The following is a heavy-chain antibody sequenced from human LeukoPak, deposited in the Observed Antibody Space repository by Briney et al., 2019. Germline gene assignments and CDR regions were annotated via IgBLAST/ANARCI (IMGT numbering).Heavy chain of an antibody. V-gene: IGHV3-15*07. J-gene: IGHJ4*02. CDR3: TTDSSGFDY. Sequence: GGSLRLSCAVSGFTFSLYGMHWVRQAPGKGLEWVGRIKSKTDGGTTDYAAPVKGRFTISRDDSKNTLYLQMNSLKTEDTAVYYCTTDSSGFDYWGQGTLVTVSS. CDR1: GFTFSLYG. CDR2: IKSKTDGGTT.